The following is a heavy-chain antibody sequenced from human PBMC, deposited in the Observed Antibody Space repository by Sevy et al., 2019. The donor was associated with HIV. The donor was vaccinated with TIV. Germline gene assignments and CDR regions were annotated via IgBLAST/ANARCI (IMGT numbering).Heavy chain of an antibody. Sequence: GESLKISCAASGFTFSSYGMHWVRQAPGKGLEWVAVISYDGSNKYYADSVKGRFTISRDESKTTLFLQMNSLRSEDTAIYYCARVGVSYCTDDCYHRFDYWGRGTLVTVSS. J-gene: IGHJ4*02. D-gene: IGHD2-21*02. V-gene: IGHV3-30*03. CDR2: ISYDGSNK. CDR1: GFTFSSYG. CDR3: ARVGVSYCTDDCYHRFDY.